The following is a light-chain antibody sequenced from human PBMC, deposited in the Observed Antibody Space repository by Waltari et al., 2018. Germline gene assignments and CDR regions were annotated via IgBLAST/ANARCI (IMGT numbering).Light chain of an antibody. CDR1: QGISNY. Sequence: DIQMTQSPSSLSASVGDRVTITCRASQGISNYLAWYQQKPGKGPKVLIYGASTVQSGVPSRFSCGGSETDYALTISSLQPEDVATYYCQKYNSAPRTFGGGTKVEIK. CDR2: GAS. CDR3: QKYNSAPRT. J-gene: IGKJ4*01. V-gene: IGKV1-27*01.